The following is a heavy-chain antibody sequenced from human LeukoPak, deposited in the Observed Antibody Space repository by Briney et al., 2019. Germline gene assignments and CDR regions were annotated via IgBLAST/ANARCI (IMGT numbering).Heavy chain of an antibody. Sequence: ASVKVSCKTSGGTFLSHTFSWVRQAPGQGLEWMGWISVYNGNTDYAQKFQGRVTMTTDTSTSTAYMELRSLRSDDTAMYYCARDGDKYCSSKSCYSGYYYYGMDAWGQGTTVTVSS. CDR1: GGTFLSHT. V-gene: IGHV1-18*01. J-gene: IGHJ6*02. CDR3: ARDGDKYCSSKSCYSGYYYYGMDA. D-gene: IGHD2-2*01. CDR2: ISVYNGNT.